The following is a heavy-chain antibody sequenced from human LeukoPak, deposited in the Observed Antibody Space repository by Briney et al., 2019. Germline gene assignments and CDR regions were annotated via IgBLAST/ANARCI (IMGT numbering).Heavy chain of an antibody. D-gene: IGHD6-6*01. CDR1: GGSFSGYY. J-gene: IGHJ6*02. V-gene: IGHV4-34*01. CDR3: ARGYASSSGGYYYYGMDV. Sequence: SETLSLTCAVYGGSFSGYYWGWIRQPPGAGQEWIGSIYYSGSTYYNPSLKRRGTISVDTSKNQLSLKLNSVTAADTAVYYCARGYASSSGGYYYYGMDVWGQGTTVTVSS. CDR2: IYYSGST.